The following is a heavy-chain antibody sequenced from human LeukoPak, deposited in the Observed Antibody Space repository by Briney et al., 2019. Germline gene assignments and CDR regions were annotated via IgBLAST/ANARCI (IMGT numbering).Heavy chain of an antibody. V-gene: IGHV3-23*01. D-gene: IGHD3-22*01. J-gene: IGHJ4*02. CDR2: ISGSGGST. CDR1: GFTFDDYA. CDR3: AKRSPGYYYDSSGYDDFDY. Sequence: GGSLRLSCAASGFTFDDYAMHWVRQAPGKGLEWVSAISGSGGSTYYADSVKGRFTISRDNSKNTLYLQMNSLRAEDTAVYYCAKRSPGYYYDSSGYDDFDYWGQGTLVTVSS.